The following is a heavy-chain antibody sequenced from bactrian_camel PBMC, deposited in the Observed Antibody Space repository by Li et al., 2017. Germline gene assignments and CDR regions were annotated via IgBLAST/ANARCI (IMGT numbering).Heavy chain of an antibody. D-gene: IGHD4*01. J-gene: IGHJ4*01. CDR2: RSQFGAI. Sequence: QVQLVESGGGSVQAGGSLRLSCAASGLILDGKDMGWYRQAPGKACGLVSSRSQFGAIFYPDSVKGRFTISRDNAKNTMYLQMNSLKPEDTATYYCAQDSGWGSNIDCGLHRTRYEYDYWGQGTQVTV. CDR3: AQDSGWGSNIDCGLHRTRYEYDY. CDR1: GLILDGKD. V-gene: IGHV3S55*01.